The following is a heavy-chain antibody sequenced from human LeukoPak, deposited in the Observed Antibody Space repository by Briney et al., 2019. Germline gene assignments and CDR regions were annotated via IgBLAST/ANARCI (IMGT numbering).Heavy chain of an antibody. CDR3: ARAPVVPAAMLAFDI. J-gene: IGHJ3*02. V-gene: IGHV1-69*06. CDR2: IIPIFGTA. D-gene: IGHD2-2*01. Sequence: ASVKVSCKASGGTFSSYAISWVRQAPGQGLEWMGGIIPIFGTANYAQKFQGRVMITADKSTSTAYMELSSLRSEDTAVYYCARAPVVPAAMLAFDIWGQGTMVTVSS. CDR1: GGTFSSYA.